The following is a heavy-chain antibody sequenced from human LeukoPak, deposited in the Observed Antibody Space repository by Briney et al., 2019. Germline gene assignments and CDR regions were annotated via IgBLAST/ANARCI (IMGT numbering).Heavy chain of an antibody. Sequence: GGTLRLSCAASGFTFSSYGMSWVRQAPGKGLEWVSGINWNGGSTGYADSVKGRFTISRDNAKNSLYLQMNSLRAEDTALYYCARGEYYDILTGYWDLDYWGQGTLVTVSS. V-gene: IGHV3-20*04. D-gene: IGHD3-9*01. J-gene: IGHJ4*02. CDR3: ARGEYYDILTGYWDLDY. CDR1: GFTFSSYG. CDR2: INWNGGST.